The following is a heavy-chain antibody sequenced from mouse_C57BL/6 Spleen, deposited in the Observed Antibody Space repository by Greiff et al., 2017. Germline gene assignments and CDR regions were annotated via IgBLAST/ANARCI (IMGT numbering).Heavy chain of an antibody. Sequence: VQLQQSGAELVMPGASVKLSCKASGYTFPSYWMHWVKQRPGQGLEWIGEIDPSDSYTNYNQKFKGKSTLTVDKSSSTAYMKLSGLTYEDSAVYYGARQSTTVPWYFDVWDTGTTVTVSS. J-gene: IGHJ1*03. CDR2: IDPSDSYT. D-gene: IGHD1-1*01. V-gene: IGHV1-69*01. CDR3: ARQSTTVPWYFDV. CDR1: GYTFPSYW.